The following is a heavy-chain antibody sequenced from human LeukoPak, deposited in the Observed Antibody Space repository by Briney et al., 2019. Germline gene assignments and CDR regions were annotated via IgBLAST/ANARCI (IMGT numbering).Heavy chain of an antibody. D-gene: IGHD4-23*01. CDR3: ATLTGGDDAFDI. CDR2: IFYTGST. V-gene: IGHV4-59*01. CDR1: GGSISSYY. Sequence: SETLSLTCTVSGGSISSYYWSWIRQPPGKGLEWIGDIFYTGSTNYNPSLKSRVTISVLTSKNRFSLKLSSVTAADTAVYYCATLTGGDDAFDIWGQGTMVTVSS. J-gene: IGHJ3*02.